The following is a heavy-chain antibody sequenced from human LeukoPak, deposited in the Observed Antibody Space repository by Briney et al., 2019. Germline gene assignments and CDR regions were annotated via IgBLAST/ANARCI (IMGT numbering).Heavy chain of an antibody. CDR1: GFTFSSYS. Sequence: GGSLRLPCAASGFTFSSYSMNWVRQAPGKGLEWVSSISSSSSYIYYADSVKGRFTISRDSAKNSLYLQMNSLRAEDTAVYYCARVANNWNYAPFDYWGQGTLVTVSS. CDR3: ARVANNWNYAPFDY. CDR2: ISSSSSYI. V-gene: IGHV3-21*01. D-gene: IGHD1-7*01. J-gene: IGHJ4*02.